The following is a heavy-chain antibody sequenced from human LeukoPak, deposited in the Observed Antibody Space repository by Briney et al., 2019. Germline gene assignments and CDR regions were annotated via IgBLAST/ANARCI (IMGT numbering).Heavy chain of an antibody. CDR2: IRTKANNYAT. V-gene: IGHV3-73*01. CDR3: TSPKGDSSCYGMDV. CDR1: GFTFSGSV. J-gene: IGHJ6*02. Sequence: GESLKLSCAASGFTFSGSVMHWVRQASGKGLEWVARIRTKANNYATAFAASVKGRFTISRDDSKNTAYLQVNSLKTEDTAVYYCTSPKGDSSCYGMDVWGQGTTVTFSS.